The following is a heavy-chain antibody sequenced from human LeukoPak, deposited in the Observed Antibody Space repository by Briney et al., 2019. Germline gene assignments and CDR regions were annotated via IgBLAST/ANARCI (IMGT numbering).Heavy chain of an antibody. V-gene: IGHV1-69*13. D-gene: IGHD6-6*01. CDR3: ARAVGLIVARPGELGWFDP. Sequence: ASVKVSCKASGGTFSSYAISWVRQAPGQGLEWMGGIIPIFATANYAQKFQGRLAITADESTSTAYMELSSLRSEDTAVYYCARAVGLIVARPGELGWFDPWGQGTLVTVSS. CDR1: GGTFSSYA. CDR2: IIPIFATA. J-gene: IGHJ5*02.